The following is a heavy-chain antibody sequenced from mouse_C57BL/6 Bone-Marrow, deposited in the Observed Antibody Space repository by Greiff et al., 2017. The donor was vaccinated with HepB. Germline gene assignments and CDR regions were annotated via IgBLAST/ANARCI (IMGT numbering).Heavy chain of an antibody. V-gene: IGHV3-1*01. D-gene: IGHD2-4*01. CDR3: ARRGLDYGDAMDY. J-gene: IGHJ4*01. CDR2: ISYSGST. Sequence: EVQLVESGPGMVKPSQSLSLTCTVTGYSITSGYDWHWIRHFPGNKLEWMGYISYSGSTNYNPSLKSRISITHDTSKNHFFLKLNSVTTEDTATYYCARRGLDYGDAMDYWGQGTSVTVSS. CDR1: GYSITSGYD.